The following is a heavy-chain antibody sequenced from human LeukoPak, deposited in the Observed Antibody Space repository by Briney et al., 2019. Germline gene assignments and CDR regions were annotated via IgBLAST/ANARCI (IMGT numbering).Heavy chain of an antibody. CDR2: IKSDGSVT. J-gene: IGHJ4*02. CDR3: ARDHDAVGTTIDH. Sequence: PGGSLRLSYAASGFTFSSYWMHWVRQAPGEGLVWVSRIKSDGSVTWYADSVKGRFTISRDNAKNMLYLQMNSLRDEDTAVYFSARDHDAVGTTIDHWGQGTLVTVSS. CDR1: GFTFSSYW. D-gene: IGHD1-14*01. V-gene: IGHV3-74*01.